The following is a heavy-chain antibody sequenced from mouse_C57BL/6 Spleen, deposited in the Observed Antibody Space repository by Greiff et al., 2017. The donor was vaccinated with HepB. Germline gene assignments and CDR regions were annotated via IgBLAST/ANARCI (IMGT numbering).Heavy chain of an antibody. CDR1: GYTFTSYW. V-gene: IGHV1-53*01. J-gene: IGHJ4*01. CDR2: INHSNGGT. D-gene: IGHD2-3*01. Sequence: QVQLQQPGTELVKPGASVKLSCKASGYTFTSYWMHWVKQRPGQGLEWIGNINHSNGGTNYNEKLKSKATMTVDKSSSTAYMQISSLTSEDSAVYYCARYGWLLPYYAIDYWGQGTSVTVSS. CDR3: ARYGWLLPYYAIDY.